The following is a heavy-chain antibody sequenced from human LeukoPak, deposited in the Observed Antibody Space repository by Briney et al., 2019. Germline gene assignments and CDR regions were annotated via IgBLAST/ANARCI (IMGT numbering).Heavy chain of an antibody. V-gene: IGHV4-59*01. D-gene: IGHD3-9*01. CDR1: GGSISSYY. CDR3: AGGYFDWSAYYHYMDV. Sequence: SETLSLTCTVSGGSISSYYWSWIRQPPGKGLEWIGYIYYSGSTNYNPSLKSRVTISVDTSKNQFSLKLSSVTAADTAVYYCAGGYFDWSAYYHYMDVWGKGTTVTVSS. J-gene: IGHJ6*03. CDR2: IYYSGST.